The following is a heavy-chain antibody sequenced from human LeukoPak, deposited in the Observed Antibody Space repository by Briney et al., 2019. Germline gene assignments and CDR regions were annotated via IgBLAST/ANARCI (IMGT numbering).Heavy chain of an antibody. CDR3: ARGGGYCSGDSCSGFDY. V-gene: IGHV3-74*01. CDR1: GFTFSSYW. D-gene: IGHD2-15*01. Sequence: GGSLRLSCAASGFTFSSYWMHWVRQAPGKGLVWVSRINSDGSSTSYADSVKGRFTISRDNAKNTLYLQMNSLRAEDTAVYYCARGGGYCSGDSCSGFDYWGQGTLVTVSS. J-gene: IGHJ4*02. CDR2: INSDGSST.